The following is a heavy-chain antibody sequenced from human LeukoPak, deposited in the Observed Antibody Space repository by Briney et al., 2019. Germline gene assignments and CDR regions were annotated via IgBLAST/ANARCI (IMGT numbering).Heavy chain of an antibody. Sequence: GTSLRLSCAASGINFISSGMHWVRQAPGKGLEWVAMIWSDGSNKYYTESVKGRFTISRDNSKNTVHLQMNSLRAEDTAVYYCARQGEGYFDYWGQGTLVTVSS. CDR1: GINFISSG. CDR2: IWSDGSNK. CDR3: ARQGEGYFDY. V-gene: IGHV3-33*01. J-gene: IGHJ4*02.